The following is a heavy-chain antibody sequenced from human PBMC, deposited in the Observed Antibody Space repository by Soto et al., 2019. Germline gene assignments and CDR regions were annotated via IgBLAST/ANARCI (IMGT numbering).Heavy chain of an antibody. CDR3: ASRYSSSGYAWIRYYYYGMDV. V-gene: IGHV3-30*03. Sequence: QVQLVESGGGVVQPGRSLRLSCAASGFTFSSYGMHWVRQAPGKGLEWVAVISYDGSNKYYADSVKGRFTISRDNSKNRLYRQMNGLRAEDTAVYHCASRYSSSGYAWIRYYYYGMDVWGQGTTVTVSS. J-gene: IGHJ6*02. D-gene: IGHD6-13*01. CDR2: ISYDGSNK. CDR1: GFTFSSYG.